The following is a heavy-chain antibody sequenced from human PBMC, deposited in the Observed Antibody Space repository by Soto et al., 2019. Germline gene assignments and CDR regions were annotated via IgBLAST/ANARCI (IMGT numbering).Heavy chain of an antibody. CDR1: GYTFTSYG. CDR2: ISAYNGNT. CDR3: ARDPREPYYYYYMDV. V-gene: IGHV1-18*01. Sequence: ASVQVSCKASGYTFTSYGISWVRQAPGQGLEWMGWISAYNGNTNYAQKLQGRVTMTTDTSTSTAYMELRSLISDDTAVYYGARDPREPYYYYYMDVWGKGTTVTVSS. D-gene: IGHD1-1*01. J-gene: IGHJ6*03.